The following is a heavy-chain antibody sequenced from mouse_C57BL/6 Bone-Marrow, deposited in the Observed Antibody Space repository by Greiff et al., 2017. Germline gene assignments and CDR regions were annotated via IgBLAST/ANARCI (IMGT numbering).Heavy chain of an antibody. V-gene: IGHV5-6*01. CDR3: ARHRQLRDWFAY. J-gene: IGHJ3*01. CDR2: ISSGGSYT. CDR1: GFTFSSYG. D-gene: IGHD3-2*02. Sequence: EVKLMESGGDLVKPGGSLKLSCAASGFTFSSYGMSWVRQTPDKRLEWVATISSGGSYTYYPDSVKGRFTISRDNAKNTLYLQMSSLKSEDTAMYYCARHRQLRDWFAYWGQGTLVTVSA.